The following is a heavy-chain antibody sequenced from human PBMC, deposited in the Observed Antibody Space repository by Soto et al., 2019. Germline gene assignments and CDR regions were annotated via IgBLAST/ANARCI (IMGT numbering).Heavy chain of an antibody. Sequence: QVQLVQSGAEVKTPGASVKVSCKASGYTFASYDINWVRQAPGQGLEWMGWMNPNSGNTGYAQKFQGRLTMTRDTALGIAHMGLRSLRNEVTAVYYCARSDGYNFNWLDSWGQGTLVTVSA. D-gene: IGHD2-21*01. CDR3: ARSDGYNFNWLDS. CDR1: GYTFASYD. CDR2: MNPNSGNT. V-gene: IGHV1-8*01. J-gene: IGHJ5*01.